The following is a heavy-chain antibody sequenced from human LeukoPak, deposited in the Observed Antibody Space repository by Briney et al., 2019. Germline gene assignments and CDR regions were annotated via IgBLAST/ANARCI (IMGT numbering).Heavy chain of an antibody. CDR1: GGSITSRSYY. Sequence: TSETLSLTCTVSGGSITSRSYYWGWIRQPPGKGLEWFGSIYYSGSAYYNPSLTSRVTISVDTSKNQFSLKLSSVTAADTAVYYCASLRGYSYGPLDYWGQGTLVTVSS. V-gene: IGHV4-39*01. J-gene: IGHJ4*02. CDR3: ASLRGYSYGPLDY. CDR2: IYYSGSA. D-gene: IGHD5-18*01.